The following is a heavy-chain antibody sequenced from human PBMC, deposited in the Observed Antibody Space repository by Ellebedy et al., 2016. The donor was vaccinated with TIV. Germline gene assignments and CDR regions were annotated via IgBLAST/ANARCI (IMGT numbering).Heavy chain of an antibody. CDR3: ARGDSYGFFDY. V-gene: IGHV3-48*04. D-gene: IGHD5-18*01. Sequence: GESLKISCAASGFTFSSYSMNWVRQAPGKGLEWVSYISSSSSTIYYADSVKGRFTISRDNAKNSLYLQMNSLRAEDTAVYYCARGDSYGFFDYWGQGTLVTVSS. J-gene: IGHJ4*02. CDR2: ISSSSSTI. CDR1: GFTFSSYS.